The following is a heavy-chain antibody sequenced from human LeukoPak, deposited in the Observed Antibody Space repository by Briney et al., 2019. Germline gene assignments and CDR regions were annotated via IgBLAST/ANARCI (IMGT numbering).Heavy chain of an antibody. CDR2: IYYSGST. V-gene: IGHV4-39*01. Sequence: SETLSLTCTVSGGSISSSSYYWGWIRQPPGKGLEWIGSIYYSGSTYYNPSLKSRVTISVDTSKNQFSLKLSSVTAADTAVYYYASISRGVATIIDYWGQGTLVTVSS. J-gene: IGHJ4*02. CDR3: ASISRGVATIIDY. D-gene: IGHD5-12*01. CDR1: GGSISSSSYY.